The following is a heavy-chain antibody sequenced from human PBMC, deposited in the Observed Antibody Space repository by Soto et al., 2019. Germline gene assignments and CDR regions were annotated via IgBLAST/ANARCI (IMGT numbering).Heavy chain of an antibody. CDR1: GFIFSSYA. V-gene: IGHV3-23*01. CDR3: AKSTDGWFSAFEI. CDR2: ISGSGTTA. Sequence: GGSLRLSCAASGFIFSSYAMSWVRQAPGKGLEWVSAISGSGTTAYYADSVKGRFTFSRDNSKKTMYLQMNSLRAEDTAVYYCAKSTDGWFSAFEIWGQGTMVTVSS. D-gene: IGHD6-19*01. J-gene: IGHJ3*02.